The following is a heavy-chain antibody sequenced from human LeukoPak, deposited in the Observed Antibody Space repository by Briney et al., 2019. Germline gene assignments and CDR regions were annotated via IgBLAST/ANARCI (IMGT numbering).Heavy chain of an antibody. V-gene: IGHV4-59*01. CDR3: ARGDTVTTFDY. D-gene: IGHD4-17*01. CDR1: GGSISSFY. Sequence: PSETLSLTCSVSGGSISSFYWSWIRQPPGKGLEWIVYIYYSGSTNHNPSLKSRVTISVDTSKNQFSLKLSSVTAADTAVYYCARGDTVTTFDYWGQGTLVTVSS. CDR2: IYYSGST. J-gene: IGHJ4*02.